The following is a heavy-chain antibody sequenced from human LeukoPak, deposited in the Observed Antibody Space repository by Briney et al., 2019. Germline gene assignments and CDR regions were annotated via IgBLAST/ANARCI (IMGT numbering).Heavy chain of an antibody. CDR1: GFTFSSYA. J-gene: IGHJ4*02. CDR3: ARDRNSFYYDFWSGYYDY. Sequence: PGWSLRLSCAASGFTFSSYAMHWVRQAPGKGLEWVAVISYDGSNKYYADSVKGRFTISRDNSKNTLYLQINSLRAEDTAVYYCARDRNSFYYDFWSGYYDYWGQGTLVTVSS. CDR2: ISYDGSNK. V-gene: IGHV3-30-3*01. D-gene: IGHD3-3*01.